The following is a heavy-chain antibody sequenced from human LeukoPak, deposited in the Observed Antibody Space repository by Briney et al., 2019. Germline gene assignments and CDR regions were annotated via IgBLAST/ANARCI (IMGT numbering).Heavy chain of an antibody. CDR3: ARGGSSWYEYFQH. D-gene: IGHD6-13*01. CDR2: ISSSGSTI. V-gene: IGHV3-48*03. J-gene: IGHJ1*01. CDR1: GFTFSSYE. Sequence: EPGGSLRLSCAASGFTFSSYEMNWVRQPPGKGLEWVSYISSSGSTIYYADSVKGRFTISRDNAKNSLYLQMNSLRAEDTAVYYCARGGSSWYEYFQHWGQGTLVTVSS.